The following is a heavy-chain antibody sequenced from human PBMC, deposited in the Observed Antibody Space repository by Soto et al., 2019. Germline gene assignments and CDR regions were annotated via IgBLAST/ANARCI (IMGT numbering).Heavy chain of an antibody. V-gene: IGHV1-8*01. J-gene: IGHJ5*02. CDR1: GYTFTSYD. CDR2: MNPNSCNT. Sequence: QVQLVQSGAEVKKPGASVKVSCKASGYTFTSYDINWVRQATGQGLEWMGWMNPNSCNTGYAQKFQGRVTMTRNTSISKAYMGLRSLRSEHTALYYCARVSSSGWYWRVFAPCGQGTLVTVSS. D-gene: IGHD6-19*01. CDR3: ARVSSSGWYWRVFAP.